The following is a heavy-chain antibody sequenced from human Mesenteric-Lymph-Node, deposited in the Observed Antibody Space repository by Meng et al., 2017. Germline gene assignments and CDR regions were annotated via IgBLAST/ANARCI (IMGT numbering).Heavy chain of an antibody. Sequence: QQQRQSTGQGRGKHARTRTVTCTVSGGSINRGDYYWSWIRQPPGKGLEWIEEIYHSGSTNYNPSLKSRVTISVDESKNQFSLRLSSVTGADTAVYYCARVGAYCGVDCYHPRWGQGTLVTVSS. CDR3: ARVGAYCGVDCYHPR. V-gene: IGHV4-30-4*01. J-gene: IGHJ4*02. CDR2: IYHSGST. D-gene: IGHD2-21*02. CDR1: GGSINRGDYY.